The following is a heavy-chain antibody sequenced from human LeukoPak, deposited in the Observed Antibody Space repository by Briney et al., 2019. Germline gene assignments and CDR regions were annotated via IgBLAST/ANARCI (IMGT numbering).Heavy chain of an antibody. Sequence: GRSLRLSCAASGFTFSSYVMHWVRQAPGKGLEWVAVISYDGSNKYYADSVKGRFTICRDNSKNTLYLQMNSLRAEDTAVYYCAKEGLLTGSLLEYFQHWGQGTLVTVSS. CDR2: ISYDGSNK. J-gene: IGHJ1*01. CDR3: AKEGLLTGSLLEYFQH. D-gene: IGHD3-9*01. CDR1: GFTFSSYV. V-gene: IGHV3-30*18.